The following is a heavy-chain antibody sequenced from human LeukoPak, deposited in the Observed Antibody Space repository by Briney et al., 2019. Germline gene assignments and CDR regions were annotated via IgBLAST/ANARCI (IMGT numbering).Heavy chain of an antibody. V-gene: IGHV1-2*02. J-gene: IGHJ4*02. D-gene: IGHD6-25*01. CDR2: INPNSGGT. Sequence: VASVKVSCKASGYTFTGYYMHWVRQAPGQGLEWMGWINPNSGGTNYAQKFQGRVTMTRDTSINTAYMELRSLRSDDTAVYYCARDSLPDIAAPTDYWGQGTLVTVSS. CDR3: ARDSLPDIAAPTDY. CDR1: GYTFTGYY.